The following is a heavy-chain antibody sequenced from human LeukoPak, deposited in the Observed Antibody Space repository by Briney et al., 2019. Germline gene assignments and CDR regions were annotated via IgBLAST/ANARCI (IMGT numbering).Heavy chain of an antibody. CDR1: GFTFSNAW. CDR3: AKDTPDSSAYYLED. Sequence: GGSLRLSCAASGFTFSNAWMSWVRQAPGKGLEWVAFIRYDGSNKYYADSVKGRFTISRDNSKNTLYLQMSSLRAEDTAVYYCAKDTPDSSAYYLEDWGQGTLVTVSS. D-gene: IGHD3-22*01. V-gene: IGHV3-30*02. J-gene: IGHJ4*02. CDR2: IRYDGSNK.